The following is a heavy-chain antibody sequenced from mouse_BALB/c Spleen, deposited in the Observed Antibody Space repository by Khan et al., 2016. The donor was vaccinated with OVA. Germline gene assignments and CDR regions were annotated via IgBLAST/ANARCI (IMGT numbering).Heavy chain of an antibody. CDR3: ARRGYDYGRGALFAY. Sequence: VELVESGPGLVQPSQSLSITCTVSGFSLNNYSVHWVRQSPGKGLEWLGVIWSAGSTDYNAAFISRLTISKDNSRSQVFFKMNSLQPNDTAIYXCARRGYDYGRGALFAYWGQGTPVTVSA. D-gene: IGHD2-4*01. CDR1: GFSLNNYS. V-gene: IGHV2-2*02. CDR2: IWSAGST. J-gene: IGHJ3*01.